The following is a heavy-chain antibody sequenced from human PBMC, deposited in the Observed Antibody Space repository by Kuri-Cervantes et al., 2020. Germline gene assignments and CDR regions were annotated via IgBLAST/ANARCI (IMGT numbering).Heavy chain of an antibody. D-gene: IGHD3-10*01. CDR2: INPNSGGT. J-gene: IGHJ6*02. CDR1: GYTFTGYY. V-gene: IGHV1-2*02. Sequence: GGSLRPACKVSGYTFTGYYMHWVRQAPGQGREWMGWINPNSGGTNYTQKLQGRVTMSRDTSISTAYRELSRLRSDVTAVYYRASGGYGLGSYYYYGMDVWGQGTTVTVSS. CDR3: ASGGYGLGSYYYYGMDV.